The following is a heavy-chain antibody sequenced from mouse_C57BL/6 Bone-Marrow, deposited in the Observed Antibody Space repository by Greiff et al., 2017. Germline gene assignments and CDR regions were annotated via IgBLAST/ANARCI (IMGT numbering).Heavy chain of an antibody. Sequence: QVQLQQSGAELARPGASVKLSCKASGYTFTSYGISWVKQRTGQGLEWIGEIYPRSGNTYYNEKFKGKATLTADKSSSTAYMELRRLTSEDAAVYFCARAGYGNYECAYWGQGTLVTVSA. J-gene: IGHJ3*01. V-gene: IGHV1-81*01. D-gene: IGHD2-1*01. CDR1: GYTFTSYG. CDR3: ARAGYGNYECAY. CDR2: IYPRSGNT.